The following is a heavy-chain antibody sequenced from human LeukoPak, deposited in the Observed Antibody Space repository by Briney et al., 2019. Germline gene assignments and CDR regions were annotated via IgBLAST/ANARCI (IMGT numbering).Heavy chain of an antibody. CDR1: GFNFSIYW. V-gene: IGHV3-7*01. D-gene: IGHD4-17*01. CDR3: ARESGSVTSEVDFDY. J-gene: IGHJ4*02. Sequence: GGSLRLSCAASGFNFSIYWMSWVRQAPGRGLEWVANIKEDGSEKYYVDSVKGRFTISRDNAKNSLYLQMNSLRAEDTAVYYCARESGSVTSEVDFDYWGQGTLVTVSS. CDR2: IKEDGSEK.